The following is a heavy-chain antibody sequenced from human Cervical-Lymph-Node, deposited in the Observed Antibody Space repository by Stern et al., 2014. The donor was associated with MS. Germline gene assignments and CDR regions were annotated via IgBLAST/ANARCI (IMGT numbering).Heavy chain of an antibody. CDR3: AHTTVTFDEAYGLDV. D-gene: IGHD4-17*01. V-gene: IGHV2-5*02. J-gene: IGHJ6*02. CDR2: IYWDDDE. CDR1: GFSLSTSGVG. Sequence: ESGPTLVKPTQTLTLTCTFSGFSLSTSGVGVGWIRQPPGKALEWLAVIYWDDDERYSPSLKSRLTITKDTSKNKVVLTMANMDPVDTATYYCAHTTVTFDEAYGLDVWGQGTTVTVSS.